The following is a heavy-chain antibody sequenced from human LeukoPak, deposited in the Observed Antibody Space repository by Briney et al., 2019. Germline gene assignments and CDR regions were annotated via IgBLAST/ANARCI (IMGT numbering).Heavy chain of an antibody. CDR3: ARDGDGLAAAGTVYFDY. Sequence: ASVKVSCKASGGTFSSYAISWVRQAPGQGLEWMGRIIPILGIANHAQKFQGRVTITADKSTSTAYMELSSLRSEDTAVYYCARDGDGLAAAGTVYFDYWGQGTLVTVSS. J-gene: IGHJ4*02. D-gene: IGHD6-13*01. CDR2: IIPILGIA. CDR1: GGTFSSYA. V-gene: IGHV1-69*04.